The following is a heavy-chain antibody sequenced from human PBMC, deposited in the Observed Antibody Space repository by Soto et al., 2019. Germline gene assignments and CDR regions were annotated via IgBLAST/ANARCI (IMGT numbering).Heavy chain of an antibody. Sequence: QVQLQESGPGLVKPSETLSLTCTVSGGSISSYYWRWIRQPAGKGLEWIGRIYTSGSTNYNPSLKGRVTMSVDTSKNQFALKLSYVTAADTALYYCAGERDFLTGYAYFVYWGQGTLVTVSS. CDR1: GGSISSYY. CDR3: AGERDFLTGYAYFVY. J-gene: IGHJ4*02. V-gene: IGHV4-4*07. D-gene: IGHD3-9*01. CDR2: IYTSGST.